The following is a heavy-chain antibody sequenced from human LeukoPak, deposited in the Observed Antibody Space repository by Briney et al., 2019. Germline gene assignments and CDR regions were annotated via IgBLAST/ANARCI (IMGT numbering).Heavy chain of an antibody. D-gene: IGHD2-2*01. CDR2: VSGNGAGT. Sequence: PGGSLRLSCAASRFTFSSYAMSWVRQAPGKGLEWVSGVSGNGAGTYYADSVKGRFTISRDNSKNTLYLQMNSLRAEDTAVYYCAKDLVVVPAAMGYYYYGMDVWGQGTTVTVSS. V-gene: IGHV3-23*01. CDR3: AKDLVVVPAAMGYYYYGMDV. CDR1: RFTFSSYA. J-gene: IGHJ6*02.